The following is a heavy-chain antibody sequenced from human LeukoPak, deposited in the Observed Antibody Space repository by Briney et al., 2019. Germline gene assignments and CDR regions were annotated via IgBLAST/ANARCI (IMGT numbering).Heavy chain of an antibody. CDR3: AKDIVPITMTVGANAFDI. Sequence: GRSLRLSCAASGFTFDDYAMHWVRQAPGKGLEWVSGISWDSGSIGYADSVKGRFTISRDNAKNSLYLQMNSLRAEDTALYYCAKDIVPITMTVGANAFDIWGQGTMVTVSS. CDR1: GFTFDDYA. V-gene: IGHV3-9*01. J-gene: IGHJ3*02. D-gene: IGHD3-22*01. CDR2: ISWDSGSI.